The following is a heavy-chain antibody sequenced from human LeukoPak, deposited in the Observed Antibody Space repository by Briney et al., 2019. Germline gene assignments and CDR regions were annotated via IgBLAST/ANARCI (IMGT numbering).Heavy chain of an antibody. V-gene: IGHV3-64*01. J-gene: IGHJ4*02. D-gene: IGHD2-8*01. CDR2: ISSNGGST. CDR3: ARSYVESQCMVPLVY. CDR1: GFTFRRYA. Sequence: GGSLRLSRAASGFTFRRYAMQWGRQAPGKGLEYVSAISSNGGSTHYANAARGRFTISRDNSKNTLYLQMGSLRPEDMAVYYCARSYVESQCMVPLVYCGEGTLVTVSS.